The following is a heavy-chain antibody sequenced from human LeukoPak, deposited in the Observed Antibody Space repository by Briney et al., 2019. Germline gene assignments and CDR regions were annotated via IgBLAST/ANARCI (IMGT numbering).Heavy chain of an antibody. V-gene: IGHV1-2*02. Sequence: GASVKVSCKASGYTFTSYDINWVRQATGQGREWMGWINPNSGGTNYTQKFQGRVTMTRDTSISTVYMELSRLRSEDTAVYFCARYGHSPFFDYWGQGTLVIVSS. D-gene: IGHD4-17*01. CDR2: INPNSGGT. CDR3: ARYGHSPFFDY. CDR1: GYTFTSYD. J-gene: IGHJ4*02.